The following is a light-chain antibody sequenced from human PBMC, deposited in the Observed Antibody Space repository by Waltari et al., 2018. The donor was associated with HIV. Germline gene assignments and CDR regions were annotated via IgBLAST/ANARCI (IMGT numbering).Light chain of an antibody. CDR1: QSLRHSNGYNY. J-gene: IGKJ1*01. Sequence: DIVMTQSPLSLPVTPGEPAAISGRSSQSLRHSNGYNYLDWYLQKPGQSPQLLIYLGSDRASGVPDRFSASRSGTDFTLKISRVEAEDVGVYYCMQALQTPLTFGQGTKVEIK. V-gene: IGKV2-28*01. CDR3: MQALQTPLT. CDR2: LGS.